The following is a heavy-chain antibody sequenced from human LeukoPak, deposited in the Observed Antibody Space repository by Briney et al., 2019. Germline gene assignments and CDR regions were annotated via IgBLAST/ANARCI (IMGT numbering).Heavy chain of an antibody. CDR1: GFTFSSYA. J-gene: IGHJ4*02. V-gene: IGHV3-23*01. CDR3: ARDSAGNY. Sequence: QPGGSLRLSCAASGFTFSSYAMSWVRQAPGKGLEWVSGISGSGGSTYYADSVKGRFTISRDNAKNSLYLQMNSLRAEDTAVYYCARDSAGNYWGQGTLVTVSS. D-gene: IGHD3-10*01. CDR2: ISGSGGST.